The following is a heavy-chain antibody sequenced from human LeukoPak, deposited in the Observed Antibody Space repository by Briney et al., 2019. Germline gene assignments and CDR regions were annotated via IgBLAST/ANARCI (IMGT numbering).Heavy chain of an antibody. CDR3: GRGHWGLDY. D-gene: IGHD7-27*01. V-gene: IGHV3-21*01. CDR1: GFTFSSYS. Sequence: GGSLRLSWAASGFTFSSYSMRWGRQAAGKGVEGVSSISSSSSYIYYADSVQGRFTISRDNAKNSLYLQMNSLTAEDTAVYYCGRGHWGLDYWGQGTLVTVSS. CDR2: ISSSSSYI. J-gene: IGHJ4*02.